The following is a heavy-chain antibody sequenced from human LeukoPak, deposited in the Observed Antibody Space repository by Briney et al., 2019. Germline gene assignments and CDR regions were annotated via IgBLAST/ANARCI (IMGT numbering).Heavy chain of an antibody. J-gene: IGHJ3*02. D-gene: IGHD2-15*01. CDR2: IIPIFGTA. CDR1: GGTFSSYA. CDR3: ARRGDMGGYAFDI. Sequence: SVKVSCKASGGTFSSYAISWVRQAPGQGLEWMGGIIPIFGTANYAQKFQGRVTITTDESTSTAYMELSSLRSEDTAVYYCARRGDMGGYAFDIWGQGTMVTVSS. V-gene: IGHV1-69*05.